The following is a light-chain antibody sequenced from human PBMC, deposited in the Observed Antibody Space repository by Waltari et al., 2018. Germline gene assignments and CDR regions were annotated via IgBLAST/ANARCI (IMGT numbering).Light chain of an antibody. CDR3: SSYTSSSTPLV. Sequence: QSALTQPASVSGSPGQSITISCTGTSSDVGAYNYVSWYQQHPGQAPKLMIYDVTSRPSRVSNRFSGSKSGNTASLTISGLQAEDEADYYCSSYTSSSTPLVFGGGTKLTVL. CDR1: SSDVGAYNY. V-gene: IGLV2-14*03. J-gene: IGLJ2*01. CDR2: DVT.